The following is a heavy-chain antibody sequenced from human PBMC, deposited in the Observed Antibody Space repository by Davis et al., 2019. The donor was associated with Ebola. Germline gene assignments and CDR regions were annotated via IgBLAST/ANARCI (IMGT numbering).Heavy chain of an antibody. CDR3: ARDRQYSGTYLRYFDY. Sequence: PGGSLRLSCAASGFISGDYWLTWVRQARGKGLEWVGNIKPDGSEKYYGDSVKGRFTISRDNAKNSLYLEMKSLSAEDTALYSCARDRQYSGTYLRYFDYWGQGTLVTVSS. D-gene: IGHD1-26*01. J-gene: IGHJ4*02. CDR1: GFISGDYW. CDR2: IKPDGSEK. V-gene: IGHV3-7*01.